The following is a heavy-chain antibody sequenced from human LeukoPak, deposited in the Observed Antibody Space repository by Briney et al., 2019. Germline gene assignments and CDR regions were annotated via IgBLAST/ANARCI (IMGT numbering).Heavy chain of an antibody. V-gene: IGHV3-23*01. Sequence: GGSLRLSCAASGFTFNNYAMSWVRQAPGKGLEWVSGISGSGGSTYYDDSVKGRFPTSRENSKNALYRQMNSLRAEDTAVYYCARGTYFSWLPPQDYWGQGTLVTVSS. D-gene: IGHD6-13*01. CDR3: ARGTYFSWLPPQDY. CDR1: GFTFNNYA. CDR2: ISGSGGST. J-gene: IGHJ4*02.